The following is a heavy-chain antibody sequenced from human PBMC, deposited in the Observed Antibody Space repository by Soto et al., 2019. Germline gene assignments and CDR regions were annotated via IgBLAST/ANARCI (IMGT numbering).Heavy chain of an antibody. CDR1: GGTFSSYT. CDR2: IIPILGIA. V-gene: IGHV1-69*08. D-gene: IGHD5-18*01. Sequence: QVQLVQSGAEVKKPGSSVKVSCKASGGTFSSYTISWVRQAPGQGLEWMGRIIPILGIANYAQKFQGRVTITADKSTSTAYMELSSLRSEDTAVYYCARDRSYGQFGDYYYYGMDVWGQGTTVTVSS. J-gene: IGHJ6*02. CDR3: ARDRSYGQFGDYYYYGMDV.